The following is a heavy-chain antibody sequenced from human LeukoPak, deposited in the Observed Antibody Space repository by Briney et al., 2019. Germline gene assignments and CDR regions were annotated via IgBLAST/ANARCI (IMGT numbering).Heavy chain of an antibody. CDR1: GGSFTIYA. Sequence: SETLSLTCAIYGGSFTIYAWTWIRQPPGKSLEWVGEISPSGNTQYNPSLKSRVTISLDASKSQFYLKLNSVTAADTAVYYCARRVRSADYRLDYWGQGTLVTVSS. D-gene: IGHD4-11*01. CDR2: ISPSGNT. J-gene: IGHJ4*02. CDR3: ARRVRSADYRLDY. V-gene: IGHV4-34*01.